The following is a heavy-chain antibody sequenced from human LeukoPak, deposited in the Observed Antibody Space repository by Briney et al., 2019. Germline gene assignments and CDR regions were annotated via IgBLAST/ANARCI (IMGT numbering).Heavy chain of an antibody. J-gene: IGHJ4*02. CDR3: ARDVWPYTYYYDTHPLGGGFDY. D-gene: IGHD3-22*01. Sequence: GGSLRLSCAASGFTFDHYAMHWVRQAPGKGLGWVSSISWNSGTVDYADSVKGRFTISRDNAKNSLYLQMNSLRTEDMAFYYCARDVWPYTYYYDTHPLGGGFDYWGQGTLVTVSS. CDR1: GFTFDHYA. CDR2: ISWNSGTV. V-gene: IGHV3-9*03.